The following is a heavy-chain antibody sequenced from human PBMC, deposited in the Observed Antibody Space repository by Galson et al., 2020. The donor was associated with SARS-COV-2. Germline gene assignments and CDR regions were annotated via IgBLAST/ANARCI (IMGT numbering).Heavy chain of an antibody. V-gene: IGHV4-59*08. CDR3: ARHWGSSNPDTPAY. D-gene: IGHD6-13*01. CDR2: IYYSGST. CDR1: SCTITYYY. Sequence: SETLSLTCTASSCTITYYYWSWIRQPPGKGLEWIGSIYYSGSTHYNPSLASRLTISVDTSRNQFSLRLKSVTAADTAVYYCARHWGSSNPDTPAYWGKGTLVSVSS. J-gene: IGHJ4*02.